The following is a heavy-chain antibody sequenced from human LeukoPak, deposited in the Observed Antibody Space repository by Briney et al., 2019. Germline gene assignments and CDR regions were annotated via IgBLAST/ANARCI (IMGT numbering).Heavy chain of an antibody. CDR2: ITWDGGSI. J-gene: IGHJ4*02. D-gene: IGHD3-10*01. Sequence: PGGSLRLSCAASGFTFEDYTMHWVRQAPGKGLEWVSLITWDGGSIYYADSVKGRFTISRDNSKNTLYLQMNSLRAEDTAVYYCARNFHMVRGAQIDYWGQGTLVTVSS. V-gene: IGHV3-43*01. CDR3: ARNFHMVRGAQIDY. CDR1: GFTFEDYT.